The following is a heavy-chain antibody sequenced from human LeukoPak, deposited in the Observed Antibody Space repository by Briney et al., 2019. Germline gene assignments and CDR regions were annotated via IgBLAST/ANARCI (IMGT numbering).Heavy chain of an antibody. CDR1: GGSISSGGYS. J-gene: IGHJ4*02. V-gene: IGHV4-30-2*01. Sequence: SETLSLTCAVSGGSISSGGYSWSWIRQPPGKGLEWIGYIYHSGSTYYNPSLKSRVTISVDRSKNQFSLKLSSVTAADTAVYYCARDPEVVAATQGPNFDYWGQGTLVTVSS. D-gene: IGHD2-15*01. CDR2: IYHSGST. CDR3: ARDPEVVAATQGPNFDY.